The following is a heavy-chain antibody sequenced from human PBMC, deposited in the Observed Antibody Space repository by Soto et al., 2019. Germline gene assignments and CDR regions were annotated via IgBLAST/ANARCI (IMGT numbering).Heavy chain of an antibody. CDR2: ISDGGTTI. J-gene: IGHJ3*01. CDR3: VKEYCTGGTCFDAFDL. V-gene: IGHV3-48*03. CDR1: GFIFSDYE. D-gene: IGHD2-8*02. Sequence: EAELVESGGGLVQPGGSLTLSCAASGFIFSDYEVDWVRQAPGRGPEWISYISDGGTTIYYAASVKCRFTISRDDAKKSLYLHMNNLRVDDTAIYFCVKEYCTGGTCFDAFDLWGQGTVVTVSS.